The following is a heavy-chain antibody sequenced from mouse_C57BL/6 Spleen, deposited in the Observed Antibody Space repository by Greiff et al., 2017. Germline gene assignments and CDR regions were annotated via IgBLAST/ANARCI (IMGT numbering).Heavy chain of an antibody. J-gene: IGHJ1*03. CDR3: ARHENSYGSSWYFDV. CDR2: ISGGGGNT. V-gene: IGHV5-9*01. CDR1: GFTFSSYT. Sequence: VKLVESGGGLVKPGGSLKLSCAASGFTFSSYTMSWVRQTPEKRLEWVATISGGGGNTYYPDSVKGRFTISRDNAKNTLYLQMSSLRSEDSAFYYCARHENSYGSSWYFDVWGTGTTVTVSS. D-gene: IGHD1-1*01.